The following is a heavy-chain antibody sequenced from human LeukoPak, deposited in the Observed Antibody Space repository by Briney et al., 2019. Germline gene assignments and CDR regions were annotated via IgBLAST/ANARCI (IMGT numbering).Heavy chain of an antibody. CDR1: GYTFTSYD. D-gene: IGHD6-19*01. V-gene: IGHV1-8*01. J-gene: IGHJ4*02. CDR2: MNPNSGNT. CDR3: ARGVYSSGWFYY. Sequence: PVASVKVSCKASGYTFTSYDINWVRQATGRGLEWMGWMNPNSGNTGYAQKFQGRVTMTRNTSISTAYMELSSLRSEDTAVYYCARGVYSSGWFYYWGQGTLVTVSS.